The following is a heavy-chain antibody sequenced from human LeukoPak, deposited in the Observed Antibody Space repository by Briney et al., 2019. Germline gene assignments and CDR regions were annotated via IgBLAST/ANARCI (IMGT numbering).Heavy chain of an antibody. CDR2: INHSGST. CDR3: ARGGRFLEWLPSYYYYYMDV. J-gene: IGHJ6*03. CDR1: GGSFSGYY. Sequence: PSETLSLTCAVYGGSFSGYYWSWIRQPPGKGLEWIGEINHSGSTNYNPSLKSRVTISVDTSKNQFSLKLSSVTAADTAVYYCARGGRFLEWLPSYYYYYMDVWGKGTTATVSS. V-gene: IGHV4-34*01. D-gene: IGHD3-3*01.